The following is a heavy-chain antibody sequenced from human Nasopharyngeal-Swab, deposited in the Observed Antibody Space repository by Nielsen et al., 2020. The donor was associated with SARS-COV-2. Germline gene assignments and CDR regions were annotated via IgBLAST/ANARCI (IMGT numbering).Heavy chain of an antibody. J-gene: IGHJ2*01. CDR3: ARAGSIAVAGNWYFDL. CDR2: IGTAGDT. V-gene: IGHV3-13*01. CDR1: GFTFSSYD. D-gene: IGHD6-19*01. Sequence: GESLKISFAASGFTFSSYDMHWVRQATGKGLEWVSAIGTAGDTYYQGSVKGRFTISRENDKNSLYHQMNSLRAGDTDVYYCARAGSIAVAGNWYFDLWGRGTLVTVSS.